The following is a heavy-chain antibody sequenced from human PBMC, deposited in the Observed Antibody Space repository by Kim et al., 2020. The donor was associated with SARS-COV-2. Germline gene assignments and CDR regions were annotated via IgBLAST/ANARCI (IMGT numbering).Heavy chain of an antibody. D-gene: IGHD2-8*01. Sequence: ASVKVSCKASGYTFTSYGISWVRQAPGQGLEWMGWISAYNGNTTYAQKLQGRVTMTTDTSTSTAYMELSSLRSDDTAVYYCASNEPEGSYYYYYGMDVWGQGTTVTVSS. CDR3: ASNEPEGSYYYYYGMDV. J-gene: IGHJ6*02. CDR1: GYTFTSYG. V-gene: IGHV1-18*01. CDR2: ISAYNGNT.